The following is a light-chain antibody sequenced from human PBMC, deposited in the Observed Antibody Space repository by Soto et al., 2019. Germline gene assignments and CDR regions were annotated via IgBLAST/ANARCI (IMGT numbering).Light chain of an antibody. CDR3: CSFALRSTLI. V-gene: IGLV2-23*01. CDR1: ISDVGNYNL. CDR2: EGG. Sequence: QSALTQPSSVSGSPGQSITISCTGTISDVGNYNLVSWYQQYPGKAPKLMIYEGGKRPSGVSNRFSGSKSGNTASLTISGLQAEDEADYYCCSFALRSTLIFGGGTQLAV. J-gene: IGLJ2*01.